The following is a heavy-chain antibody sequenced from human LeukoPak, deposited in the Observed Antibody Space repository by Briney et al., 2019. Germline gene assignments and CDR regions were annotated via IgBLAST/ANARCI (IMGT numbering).Heavy chain of an antibody. Sequence: GGSLRLSCAASGFTFSSYSMSWVRQAPGKGLEWVANIKLDGSERYYVDSVKGRFTISRDNAKNSLYLQMNSLRAEDTAVYYCARRAGAYSHPYDYWGQGTLVTVSS. D-gene: IGHD4/OR15-4a*01. CDR2: IKLDGSER. CDR3: ARRAGAYSHPYDY. J-gene: IGHJ4*02. V-gene: IGHV3-7*03. CDR1: GFTFSSYS.